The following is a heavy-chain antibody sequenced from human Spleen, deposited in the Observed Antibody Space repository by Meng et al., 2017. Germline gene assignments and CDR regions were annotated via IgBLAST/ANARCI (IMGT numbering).Heavy chain of an antibody. CDR1: GGSISSGDYY. CDR3: ARDLSAYCGGDCYGWFDP. V-gene: IGHV4-30-4*01. CDR2: SYYNEST. D-gene: IGHD2-21*02. Sequence: QVQLQESGPGLVKPSQTLSLTCTVSGGSISSGDYYWSWIRQPPAKGLEWIGDSYYNESTYYNPPLKSRVSISVDTSKNQFSLELTSVTAADTAVYYCARDLSAYCGGDCYGWFDPWGQGTLVTVSS. J-gene: IGHJ5*02.